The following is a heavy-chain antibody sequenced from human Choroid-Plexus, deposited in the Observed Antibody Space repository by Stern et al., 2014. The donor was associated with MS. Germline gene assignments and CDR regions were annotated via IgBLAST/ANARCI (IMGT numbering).Heavy chain of an antibody. Sequence: QVQLVESGGGVVQPGRPLGLSCVVSGFTFGSCAMHWVRQAPGKGLEWVAGVSYDGSNKYYADSVKGRFTISRDNSQNTLYMQMSSLRPEDTAVYYCAKDRQYLTYFFDHWGQGSLVTVSS. D-gene: IGHD2/OR15-2a*01. CDR3: AKDRQYLTYFFDH. V-gene: IGHV3-30*18. CDR2: VSYDGSNK. J-gene: IGHJ5*02. CDR1: GFTFGSCA.